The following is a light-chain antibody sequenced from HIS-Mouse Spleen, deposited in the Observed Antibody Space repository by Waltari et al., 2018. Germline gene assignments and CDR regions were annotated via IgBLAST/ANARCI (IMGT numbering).Light chain of an antibody. CDR1: SSAVGGYNY. J-gene: IGLJ3*02. V-gene: IGLV2-11*01. CDR3: CSYAGSYTYWV. CDR2: DVS. Sequence: QSALTQPRSVSGSPGQSVTIPCPGTSSAVGGYNYVSWYQQHPGKAPELLIYDVSKRPSGVPDRFSGSKSGNTASLTISGLQAEDEADYYCCSYAGSYTYWVFGGGTKLTVL.